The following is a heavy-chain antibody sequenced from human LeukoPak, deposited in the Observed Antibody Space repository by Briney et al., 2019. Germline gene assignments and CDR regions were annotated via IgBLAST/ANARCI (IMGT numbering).Heavy chain of an antibody. D-gene: IGHD1-26*01. Sequence: GGSLRLSCAASGFTFSSYSMNWVRQAPGKGLEWVSSIGSSSSYIYYADSVKGRFTISRDNAKNSLYLQMNSLRAEDTAVYYCARDSGGVGATNAFDIWGQGTMVTVSS. CDR1: GFTFSSYS. CDR3: ARDSGGVGATNAFDI. CDR2: IGSSSSYI. V-gene: IGHV3-21*01. J-gene: IGHJ3*02.